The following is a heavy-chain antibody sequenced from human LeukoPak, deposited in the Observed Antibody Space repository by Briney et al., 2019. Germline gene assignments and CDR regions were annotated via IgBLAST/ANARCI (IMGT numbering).Heavy chain of an antibody. CDR3: ASTYYDFWSGPYYYYYMDV. Sequence: SETLSLTCTVSGGSISSYYWSWIRQPPGKGLEWIGYIYYSGSTNYNPSLKSRVTISVDTSKNQFSLKLSSVTAADTAVYYCASTYYDFWSGPYYYYYMDVWGKRTTVTVSS. J-gene: IGHJ6*03. CDR2: IYYSGST. D-gene: IGHD3-3*01. CDR1: GGSISSYY. V-gene: IGHV4-59*01.